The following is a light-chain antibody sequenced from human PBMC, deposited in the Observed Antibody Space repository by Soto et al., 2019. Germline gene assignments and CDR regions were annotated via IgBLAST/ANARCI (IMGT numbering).Light chain of an antibody. CDR2: DAS. J-gene: IGKJ4*01. V-gene: IGKV1-12*01. Sequence: DIQLTQSPSSVSASVGDRVTITCRASQGISSWLAWYQQKLGKAPNLLIYDASTLQSGVPSRFSGSGSGTDFTLTISSLEPEDFAVYYCQQRSNWPLTFGGGTKVDIK. CDR3: QQRSNWPLT. CDR1: QGISSW.